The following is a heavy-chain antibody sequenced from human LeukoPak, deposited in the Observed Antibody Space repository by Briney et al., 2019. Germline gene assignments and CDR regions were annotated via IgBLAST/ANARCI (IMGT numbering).Heavy chain of an antibody. CDR2: ISYDGSNK. CDR1: GFTFSSYA. Sequence: GGFLRLSCAASGFTFSSYAMHWVRQAPGKGLEWVAVISYDGSNKYYADPVKGRFTISRDNSKNTLYLQMNSLGAEDTAVYYCARDQYDILTGYCVPFDYWGQGTLVTVSS. CDR3: ARDQYDILTGYCVPFDY. D-gene: IGHD3-9*01. V-gene: IGHV3-30-3*01. J-gene: IGHJ4*02.